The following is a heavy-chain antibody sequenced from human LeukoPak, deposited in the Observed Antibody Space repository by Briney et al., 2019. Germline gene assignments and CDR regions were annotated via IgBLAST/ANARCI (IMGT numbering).Heavy chain of an antibody. J-gene: IGHJ4*02. CDR2: IKQDGSEI. Sequence: GGSLRLSCAVSGVTFSDYWMTWVRQAPGKGLEWVANIKQDGSEIYYLDSVEGRFTISRDNAQNSLFLQMHSLRAEDTAVYYCARAFNYDFWSGYPYYFDYWGQGTLVTVSS. V-gene: IGHV3-7*01. CDR1: GVTFSDYW. D-gene: IGHD3-3*01. CDR3: ARAFNYDFWSGYPYYFDY.